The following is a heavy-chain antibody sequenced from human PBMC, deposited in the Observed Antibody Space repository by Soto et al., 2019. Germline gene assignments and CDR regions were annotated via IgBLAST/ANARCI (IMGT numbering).Heavy chain of an antibody. CDR1: GYSFTSYW. D-gene: IGHD3-22*01. V-gene: IGHV5-10-1*01. CDR2: IDPSDSYT. J-gene: IGHJ3*02. Sequence: GESLKISCKGSGYSFTSYWISWVRQMPGKGLEWMGRIDPSDSYTNYSPSFQGHVTISADKSISTAYLQWSSLKASDTAMYYCASAYYYDSSGYYYVVRAFDIWGQGTMVTVSS. CDR3: ASAYYYDSSGYYYVVRAFDI.